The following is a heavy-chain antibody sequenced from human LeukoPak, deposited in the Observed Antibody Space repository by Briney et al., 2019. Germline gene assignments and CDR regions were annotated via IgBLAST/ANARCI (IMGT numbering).Heavy chain of an antibody. CDR1: GFTVSRPY. CDR3: GRLTA. CDR2: IDSSGNT. Sequence: GGSLRLSCTASGFTVSRPYMTWVRQAPGKGLEWVSVIDSSGNTHYADSVKGRFAISRDNSRNTVYLQMNSLRAEDTAVYFCGRLTAWGQGTLVAVSS. V-gene: IGHV3-66*04. J-gene: IGHJ4*02.